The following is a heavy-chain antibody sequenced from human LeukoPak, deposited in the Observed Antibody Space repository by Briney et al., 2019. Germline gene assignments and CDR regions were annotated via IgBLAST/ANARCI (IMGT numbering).Heavy chain of an antibody. CDR1: GFSFNSYN. Sequence: GGSLRLSCAASGFSFNSYNMNWVRQASGKGLEWVSYISSSSSTISYADSVKGRFTVSRDNARNSLYLQMNSLRAEDTAIYYCARGRPSPDYWGQGTLVTVSS. CDR3: ARGRPSPDY. CDR2: ISSSSSTI. J-gene: IGHJ4*02. V-gene: IGHV3-48*01.